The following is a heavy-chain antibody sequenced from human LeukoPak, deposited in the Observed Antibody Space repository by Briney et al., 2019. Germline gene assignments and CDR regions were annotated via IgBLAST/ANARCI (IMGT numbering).Heavy chain of an antibody. J-gene: IGHJ4*02. V-gene: IGHV3-11*01. Sequence: GGSLRLSCAPSGFTFSDYYMSWIRQAPGKGLEWVSYISSSGSTIYYADSVKGRFTISRDNAKNSLYLKMNRLRDEDTAVYYCARDRRDRYYYDSSGYYCSGQGTLVTVSS. CDR1: GFTFSDYY. D-gene: IGHD3-22*01. CDR3: ARDRRDRYYYDSSGYYC. CDR2: ISSSGSTI.